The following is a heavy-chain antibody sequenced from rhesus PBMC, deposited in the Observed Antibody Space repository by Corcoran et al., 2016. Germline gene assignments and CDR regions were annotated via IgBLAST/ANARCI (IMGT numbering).Heavy chain of an antibody. CDR2: ISYTGKTI. CDR3: TRITAAAGRKYYFDY. Sequence: EVQLVESGGGLVQPGGSLRLSCAASGFTFSSYDMSWVRQAPGKGLEWVSYISYTGKTIAYADSVKGRFTISRDNAKNSLSLQMSSLRAEDTAVYYCTRITAAAGRKYYFDYWGQGVLVTVSS. D-gene: IGHD6-25*01. J-gene: IGHJ4*01. V-gene: IGHV3-136*01. CDR1: GFTFSSYD.